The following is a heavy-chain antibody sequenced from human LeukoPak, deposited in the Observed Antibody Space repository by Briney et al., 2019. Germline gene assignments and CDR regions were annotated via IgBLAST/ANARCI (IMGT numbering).Heavy chain of an antibody. V-gene: IGHV3-23*01. D-gene: IGHD4-11*01. CDR1: GFTVSSNY. CDR3: AKIPPDYNYFAY. Sequence: PGGSLRLSCAASGFTVSSNYMSWVRQAPGKGLEWVLGVSGGGGTTYYADSVKGRFAISRNNSKITLYLQMNRLRAEDPAVYYCAKIPPDYNYFAYWGPGTLVTVSS. CDR2: VSGGGGTT. J-gene: IGHJ4*02.